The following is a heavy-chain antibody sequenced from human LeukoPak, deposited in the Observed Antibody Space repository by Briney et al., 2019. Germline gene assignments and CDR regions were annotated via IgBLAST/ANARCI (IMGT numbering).Heavy chain of an antibody. V-gene: IGHV3-9*01. CDR3: AKVPYSSGSLYWYFDL. D-gene: IGHD3-10*01. CDR1: GFTFDDYA. J-gene: IGHJ2*01. CDR2: ISWNSGSI. Sequence: GGSLRLSCAASGFTFDDYAMHWVRQAPGKGLEWVSGISWNSGSIGYADSVKGRFTISRDNAKNSLYLQMNSLRAEDTALYYCAKVPYSSGSLYWYFDLWGRGTLVTVSS.